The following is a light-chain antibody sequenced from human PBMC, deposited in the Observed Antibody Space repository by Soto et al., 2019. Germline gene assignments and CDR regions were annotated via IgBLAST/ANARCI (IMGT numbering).Light chain of an antibody. J-gene: IGLJ1*01. CDR1: SSDVGGYNH. CDR2: EVS. CDR3: CSHAGSKTV. Sequence: QSALTQPPSASGSPGQSVTISCTGTSSDVGGYNHVSWFQQYPGRAPKFLIYEVSKRASGVPDRFSGSKSGNTASLTVSGLQPEDEADYYCCSHAGSKTVFGSGTKVTVL. V-gene: IGLV2-8*01.